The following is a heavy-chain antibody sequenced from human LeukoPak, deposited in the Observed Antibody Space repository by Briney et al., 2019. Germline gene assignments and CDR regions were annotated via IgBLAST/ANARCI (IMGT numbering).Heavy chain of an antibody. Sequence: SETLSLTCTVSGGSISSSSYYWGWIRQPPGKGLEWIGSIYYSGSTYYNPSLKSRVTISVDTSKNQFSLKLSSVTAADTAVYYCATKKCGYSSGWYPFDYWGQGTLVTVSS. J-gene: IGHJ4*02. CDR2: IYYSGST. D-gene: IGHD6-19*01. CDR1: GGSISSSSYY. CDR3: ATKKCGYSSGWYPFDY. V-gene: IGHV4-39*01.